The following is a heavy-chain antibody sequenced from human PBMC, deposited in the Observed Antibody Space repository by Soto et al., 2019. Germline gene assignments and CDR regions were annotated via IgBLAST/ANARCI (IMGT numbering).Heavy chain of an antibody. Sequence: QVQLVESGGGVVQPGRSLRLSCAASGFTFSSYAMHWVREAPGKGLEWVAVISYDGSNKYYADSVKGRFTISRDNSNNTLILQMNSLRAEDTAVYYCARGRTFWNYESYYYGMDVWGQGTTVTVSS. CDR2: ISYDGSNK. V-gene: IGHV3-30-3*01. CDR3: ARGRTFWNYESYYYGMDV. CDR1: GFTFSSYA. D-gene: IGHD1-7*01. J-gene: IGHJ6*02.